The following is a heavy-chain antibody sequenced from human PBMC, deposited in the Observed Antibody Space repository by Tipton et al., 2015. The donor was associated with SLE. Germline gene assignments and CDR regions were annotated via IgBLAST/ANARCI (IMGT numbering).Heavy chain of an antibody. V-gene: IGHV4-59*12. D-gene: IGHD2-15*01. CDR3: ARGGDIVGGPFDY. CDR2: IYHSGST. Sequence: TLSLTCTVSGGSISSYYWSWIRQPPGKGLEWIGYIYHSGSTYYNPSLKSRVTISVDRSKNQFSLKLSSVTAADTAVYYCARGGDIVGGPFDYWGQGTLVTVSS. CDR1: GGSISSYY. J-gene: IGHJ4*02.